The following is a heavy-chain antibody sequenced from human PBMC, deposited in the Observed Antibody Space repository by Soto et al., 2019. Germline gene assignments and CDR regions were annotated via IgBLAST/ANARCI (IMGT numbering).Heavy chain of an antibody. V-gene: IGHV1-69*05. D-gene: IGHD6-6*01. CDR3: ARKEYSSSSDYYGMDV. J-gene: IGHJ6*02. Sequence: QVQLVQSGAEVKKPGSSVKVSCKASGGTFSSYAISWVRQAPGQGLEWMGGIIPIFGTANYAQKFQGRVTVAXXEXTXXAYRELSSRRSEDTAVYYCARKEYSSSSDYYGMDVWGQGTTVTVSS. CDR2: IIPIFGTA. CDR1: GGTFSSYA.